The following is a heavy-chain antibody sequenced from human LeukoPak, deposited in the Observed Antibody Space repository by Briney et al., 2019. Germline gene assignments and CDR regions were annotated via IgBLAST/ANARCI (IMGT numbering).Heavy chain of an antibody. Sequence: VKVSCKASGYTVTSFGISWVRQAPGQGLEWMVWISAYNGNTSYAQKLQGTATIPTATSTSTAYMELRSLRSDDTAVYYCARSSGRQQFDYWGQGTLVTVSS. V-gene: IGHV1-18*01. D-gene: IGHD1-26*01. CDR1: GYTVTSFG. J-gene: IGHJ4*02. CDR3: ARSSGRQQFDY. CDR2: ISAYNGNT.